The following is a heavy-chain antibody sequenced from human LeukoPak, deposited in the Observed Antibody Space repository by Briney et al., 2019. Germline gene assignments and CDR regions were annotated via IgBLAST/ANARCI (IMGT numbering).Heavy chain of an antibody. J-gene: IGHJ4*02. D-gene: IGHD2-15*01. CDR3: ARGYCSGGSCYLAGY. V-gene: IGHV5-10-1*01. CDR1: RYSFTSYW. Sequence: GDSLKISCKGSRYSFTSYWISGVRQMPGKGLEGMGRIDPSDSYTNSSPSFQGHVTISAAKSISTASPQWRSLKASNTAMYYSARGYCSGGSCYLAGYWGQGTLVTASS. CDR2: IDPSDSYT.